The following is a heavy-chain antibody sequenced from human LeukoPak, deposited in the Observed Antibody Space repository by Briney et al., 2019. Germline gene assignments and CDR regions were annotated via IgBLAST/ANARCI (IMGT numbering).Heavy chain of an antibody. D-gene: IGHD3-9*01. CDR2: IWYDGSSK. J-gene: IGHJ4*02. V-gene: IGHV3-33*01. CDR1: GFTFSSYG. CDR3: ARQDSIYDILTGYSYYFDY. Sequence: QPGRSLRLSCAASGFTFSSYGMHWVRQAPGKGLEWVAVIWYDGSSKYYADSVKGRFTISRDNSKNTLYLQMNSLRAEDTAVYYCARQDSIYDILTGYSYYFDYWGQGTLVTVSS.